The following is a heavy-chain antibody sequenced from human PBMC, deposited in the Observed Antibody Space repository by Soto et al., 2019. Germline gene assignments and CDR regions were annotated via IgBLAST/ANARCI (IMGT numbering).Heavy chain of an antibody. Sequence: GGSLRLSCAASGFTFSSYEMNWVRQAPGKGLEWVSYISSSGSTIYYAYSVKGRFTISRDNAKNSLYLQMNSLRAEDTAVYYCARVSPGDSSGYYDYWGQGTLVTVSS. V-gene: IGHV3-48*03. J-gene: IGHJ4*02. CDR1: GFTFSSYE. CDR2: ISSSGSTI. CDR3: ARVSPGDSSGYYDY. D-gene: IGHD3-22*01.